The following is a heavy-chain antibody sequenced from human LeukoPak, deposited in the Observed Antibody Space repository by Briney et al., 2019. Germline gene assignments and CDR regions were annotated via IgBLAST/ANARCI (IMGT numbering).Heavy chain of an antibody. V-gene: IGHV3-30*19. D-gene: IGHD3-10*01. CDR2: ISYDGSNK. CDR1: GFTFSSYG. CDR3: ARDRGTVLLWFGELET. J-gene: IGHJ5*02. Sequence: PGGSLRLSCAASGFTFSSYGMHWVRQAPGEGLEWVAVISYDGSNKYYADSVKGRFTISRDNSKNTLYLQMNSLRAEDTAVYYCARDRGTVLLWFGELETWGQGTLVTVSS.